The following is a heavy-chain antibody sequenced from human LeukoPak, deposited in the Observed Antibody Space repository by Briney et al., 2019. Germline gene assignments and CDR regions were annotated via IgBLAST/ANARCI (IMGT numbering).Heavy chain of an antibody. D-gene: IGHD2-15*01. V-gene: IGHV1-18*04. CDR2: ISAYNGNT. J-gene: IGHJ5*02. Sequence: ASVKVSCKASGYTFTSYGISWVRQAPGQGLEWMGWISAYNGNTNYAQKLQGRVTMTTDTSTSTAYMELRSLRSDDTAVYYCAREGCSGGSCYPSPPFGPWGQGTLVTVSS. CDR1: GYTFTSYG. CDR3: AREGCSGGSCYPSPPFGP.